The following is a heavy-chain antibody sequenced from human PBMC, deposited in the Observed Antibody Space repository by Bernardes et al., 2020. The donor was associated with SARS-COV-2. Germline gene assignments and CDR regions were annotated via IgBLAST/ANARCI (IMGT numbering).Heavy chain of an antibody. Sequence: GGSLRLSCAASGFTFDDYTMHWVRQAPGKGLEWVAVISYDGGEKFYADSVKGRFTISRDNSKNTLYLQMNSLRAEDTAVYYCATTPQYEYTRVFDFWGQGTLVTVSS. J-gene: IGHJ4*02. CDR3: ATTPQYEYTRVFDF. CDR2: ISYDGGEK. CDR1: GFTFDDYT. D-gene: IGHD2-15*01. V-gene: IGHV3-30*03.